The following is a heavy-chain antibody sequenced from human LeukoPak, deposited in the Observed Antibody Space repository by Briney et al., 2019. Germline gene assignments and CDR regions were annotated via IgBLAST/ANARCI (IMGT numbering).Heavy chain of an antibody. J-gene: IGHJ4*02. CDR3: ARGAYGSGSYYPTIYYFDY. CDR1: GVSISSYY. D-gene: IGHD3-10*01. CDR2: IYYSGST. V-gene: IGHV4-59*12. Sequence: SETLSLTCTVSGVSISSYYWSWIRQPPGKGLEWVGYIYYSGSTNYNPSLKSRVTISVDTSKNQFSLKLSSVTAADTAVYYCARGAYGSGSYYPTIYYFDYWGQGTLVTVSS.